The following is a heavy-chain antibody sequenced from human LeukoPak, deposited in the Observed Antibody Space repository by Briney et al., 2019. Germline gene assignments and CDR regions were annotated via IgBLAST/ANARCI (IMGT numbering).Heavy chain of an antibody. J-gene: IGHJ6*03. CDR2: IYYSGST. Sequence: PSETLSLTCTVSGGSISSSSYYWGWIRQPPGKGLEWIGYIYYSGSTNYNPSLKSRVTISVETSKNQFSLKLSSVTAADTAVYYCARRYYYYMDVWGKGTTVTISS. V-gene: IGHV4-61*05. CDR1: GGSISSSSYY. CDR3: ARRYYYYMDV.